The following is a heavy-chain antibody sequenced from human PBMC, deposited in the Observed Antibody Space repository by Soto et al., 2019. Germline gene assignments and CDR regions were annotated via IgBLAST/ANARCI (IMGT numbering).Heavy chain of an antibody. J-gene: IGHJ4*02. CDR2: ISAYNGNT. D-gene: IGHD5-12*01. V-gene: IGHV1-18*01. Sequence: GSAVKVSCEASGYTLPTYGINWVRQAPGQGLEWMGWISAYNGNTNYVQKFQGRVTMTTDTSTSTACMELRGLRSDDTAVYYCATVVGVKGYDLVDAFVSWGPGPLV. CDR3: ATVVGVKGYDLVDAFVS. CDR1: GYTLPTYG.